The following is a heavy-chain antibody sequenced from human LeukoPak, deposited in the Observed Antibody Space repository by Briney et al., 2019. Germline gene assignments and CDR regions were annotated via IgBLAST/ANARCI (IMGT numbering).Heavy chain of an antibody. V-gene: IGHV3-21*01. CDR2: ISSSSSYI. D-gene: IGHD4-23*01. CDR1: GFNFSSYS. CDR3: ARDDVTTVVNYYYYYMDV. J-gene: IGHJ6*03. Sequence: GGSLRLSCAATGFNFSSYSMNWVRKAPGKGLEWVSSISSSSSYIYYADSVKGRFTISRDNAKNSLYLQMNSLRAEDTAVYYCARDDVTTVVNYYYYYMDVWGKGTTVTVSS.